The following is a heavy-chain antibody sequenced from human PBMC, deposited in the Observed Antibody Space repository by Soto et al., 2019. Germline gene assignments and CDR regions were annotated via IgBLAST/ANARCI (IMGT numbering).Heavy chain of an antibody. J-gene: IGHJ4*02. D-gene: IGHD3-3*01. CDR3: ARGGVSTRTFDD. Sequence: PGESLKISCKGSGYNFAGYWIAWVRQMPGKGLELMGIIYPSDSDTRYRPSFQGQVTISADKSISSAYLQWSSLRASDTAMYYCARGGVSTRTFDDWGQGNPVTVSS. CDR2: IYPSDSDT. V-gene: IGHV5-51*01. CDR1: GYNFAGYW.